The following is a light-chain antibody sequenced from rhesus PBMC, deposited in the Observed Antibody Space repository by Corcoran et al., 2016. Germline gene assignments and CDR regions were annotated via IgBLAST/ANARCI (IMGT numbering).Light chain of an antibody. CDR3: QHGYGTPLT. CDR2: KAS. V-gene: IGKV1-74*01. J-gene: IGKJ4*01. Sequence: DIQMTQSPSSLSASVGDRVTITCRASENVNNYLNWYQQKPGKAPKLLIYKASTLQSGVPSRFSGSGCGTDYTVTISSLQPEDVATYYCQHGYGTPLTFGGGTKVELK. CDR1: ENVNNY.